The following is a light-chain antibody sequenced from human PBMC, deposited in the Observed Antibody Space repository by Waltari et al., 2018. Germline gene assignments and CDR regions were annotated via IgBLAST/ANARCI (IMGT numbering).Light chain of an antibody. J-gene: IGKJ1*01. CDR3: QQTNSFPWT. Sequence: DIQMTQSPSSVSASVGDTVTLTCRPSQSISNWVDWYQQKPGKAPNRLIYGASSLRSGVPPRFSGSGSGTDFTLTISGLQPEDFAKYFCQQTNSFPWTFGQGTKVEVK. CDR1: QSISNW. V-gene: IGKV1-12*01. CDR2: GAS.